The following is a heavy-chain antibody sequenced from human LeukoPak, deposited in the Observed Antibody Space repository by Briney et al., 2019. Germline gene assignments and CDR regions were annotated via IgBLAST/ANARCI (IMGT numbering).Heavy chain of an antibody. J-gene: IGHJ3*02. Sequence: SETLSLTCTVSGGSISSGGYYWSWIRQHPGKGLEWIGYIYYGGSTYYNPSLKSRVTISVDTSKNQFSLKLSSVTAADTAVYYCARGPVELLDAFDIWGQGTMVTVSS. D-gene: IGHD1-26*01. CDR3: ARGPVELLDAFDI. CDR2: IYYGGST. CDR1: GGSISSGGYY. V-gene: IGHV4-31*03.